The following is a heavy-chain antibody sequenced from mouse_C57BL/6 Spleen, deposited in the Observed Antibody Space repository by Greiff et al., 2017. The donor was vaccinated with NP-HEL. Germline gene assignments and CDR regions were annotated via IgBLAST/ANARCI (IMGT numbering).Heavy chain of an antibody. J-gene: IGHJ1*03. CDR3: ARGTTVVGDFDV. CDR2: IYWDDDK. CDR1: GFSLSTSGMG. V-gene: IGHV8-12*01. Sequence: QVQLKESGPGILQSSQTLSLTCSFSGFSLSTSGMGVSWIRQPSGKGLEWLAHIYWDDDKRYNPSLKSRLTISKDTSRNQVCRKITSVDTADTATYYCARGTTVVGDFDVWGTGTTVTVSS. D-gene: IGHD1-1*01.